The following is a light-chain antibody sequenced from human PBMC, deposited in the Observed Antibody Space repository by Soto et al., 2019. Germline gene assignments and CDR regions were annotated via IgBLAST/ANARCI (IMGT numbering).Light chain of an antibody. CDR1: QGISNQ. V-gene: IGKV1-39*01. Sequence: DIQMTQSPSSLSAFVGDRVTLTCRASQGISNQLNWYQLRPGKAPTLLIYAASSLQTGVSSRFSVSGSETDFTLTISSLEPEDFAIYYCQQSFSTPFTFGRGTRLEIK. CDR2: AAS. CDR3: QQSFSTPFT. J-gene: IGKJ5*01.